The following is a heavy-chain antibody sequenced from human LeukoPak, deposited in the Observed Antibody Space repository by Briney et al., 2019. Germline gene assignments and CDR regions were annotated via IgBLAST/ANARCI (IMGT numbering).Heavy chain of an antibody. CDR1: GFTFSNYA. J-gene: IGHJ4*02. D-gene: IGHD2-21*01. V-gene: IGHV3-23*01. CDR2: ISGSGGNT. Sequence: GGSLRLSCAASGFTFSNYAMSWVRQAPGKGLEWVSVISGSGGNTYYADYVKGRFTISRDNSKNTLFLRMDSLRAEDTAVYYCARIIRLSDYWGQGTLVTVSS. CDR3: ARIIRLSDY.